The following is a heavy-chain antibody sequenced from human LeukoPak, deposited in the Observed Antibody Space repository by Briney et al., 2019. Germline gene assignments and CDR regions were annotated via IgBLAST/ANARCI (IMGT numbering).Heavy chain of an antibody. CDR3: ARDRYSYGLGDAFDI. J-gene: IGHJ3*02. V-gene: IGHV4-61*02. CDR2: IYTSGST. D-gene: IGHD5-18*01. Sequence: PSETLSLTCTVSGGSISSGSYYWSWIRQPAGKGLEWIGRIYTSGSTNYNPSLKSRVTISVDTSKNQLSLKLSSVTAADTAVYYCARDRYSYGLGDAFDIWGQGTMVTVSS. CDR1: GGSISSGSYY.